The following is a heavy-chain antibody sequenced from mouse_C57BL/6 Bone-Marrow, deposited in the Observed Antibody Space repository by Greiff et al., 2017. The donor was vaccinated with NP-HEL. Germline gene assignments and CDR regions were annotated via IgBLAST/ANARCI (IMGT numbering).Heavy chain of an antibody. CDR1: GFNIKDYY. J-gene: IGHJ3*01. V-gene: IGHV14-1*01. CDR2: IDPEDGDT. CDR3: TTDGNYEGDWFAY. Sequence: EVQLQQSGAELVRPGASVKLSCTASGFNIKDYYMHWVKQRPEQGLEWIGRIDPEDGDTEYAPKFQVKATMTADTSSNTAYLQLSSLTSEDTAVYYCTTDGNYEGDWFAYWGQGTLVTVSA. D-gene: IGHD2-1*01.